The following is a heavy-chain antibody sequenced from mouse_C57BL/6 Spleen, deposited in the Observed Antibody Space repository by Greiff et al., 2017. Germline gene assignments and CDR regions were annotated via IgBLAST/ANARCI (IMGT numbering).Heavy chain of an antibody. CDR2: IWWDDDK. D-gene: IGHD1-1*01. CDR3: ARIEDYCSSSSYWYFDV. CDR1: GFSLSTFGMG. V-gene: IGHV8-8*01. J-gene: IGHJ1*03. Sequence: QVTLKESGPGILQPSQTLSLTCSFSGFSLSTFGMGVGWIRQPSGKGLEWLAHIWWDDDKYYNPALKSRLTIFKDTSKNQVFLKIANVDTADTATYYCARIEDYCSSSSYWYFDVWGTGTTVTVSS.